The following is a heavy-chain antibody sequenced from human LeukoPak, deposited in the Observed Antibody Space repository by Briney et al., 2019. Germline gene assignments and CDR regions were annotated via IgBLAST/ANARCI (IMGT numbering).Heavy chain of an antibody. V-gene: IGHV3-7*01. CDR2: IKQDGSEK. CDR3: ARDVEWRSLDY. D-gene: IGHD3-3*01. J-gene: IGHJ4*02. CDR1: GFTFSSYG. Sequence: HPGGSLRLSCAASGFTFSSYGMHWVRQAPGKGLEWVANIKQDGSEKNYVDSVKGRFTISRDNAKNSLYLQMNSLRAEDTAVYYCARDVEWRSLDYWGQGTPVTVSS.